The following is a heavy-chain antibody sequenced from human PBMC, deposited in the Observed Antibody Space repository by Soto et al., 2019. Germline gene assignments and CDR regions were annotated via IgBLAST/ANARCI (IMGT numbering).Heavy chain of an antibody. J-gene: IGHJ5*02. CDR1: GGSISSYY. Sequence: SETLSLTCTVSGGSISSYYWSWIRQPPGKGLEWIGYIYYSGSTNYNPSLKSRVTISVDTSKKQFSLKLSSVTAADTAVYYCARHYERGHYYDSSGYTYNWFDPWGQGTLVTVSS. CDR2: IYYSGST. V-gene: IGHV4-59*08. CDR3: ARHYERGHYYDSSGYTYNWFDP. D-gene: IGHD3-22*01.